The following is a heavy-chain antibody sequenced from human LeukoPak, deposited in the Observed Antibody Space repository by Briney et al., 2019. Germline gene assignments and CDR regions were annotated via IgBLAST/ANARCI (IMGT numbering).Heavy chain of an antibody. CDR1: GSTVSSNY. D-gene: IGHD6-19*01. CDR2: IYSGGST. Sequence: PGGSLRLSCAASGSTVSSNYMSWVRQAPGKGLEWVSVIYSGGSTYYADSVKGRFTISRDNSKNTLYLQMNSLRAEDTAVYYCARDILGIAVAGTPSYYYYGMDVWGQGTTVTVSS. J-gene: IGHJ6*02. CDR3: ARDILGIAVAGTPSYYYYGMDV. V-gene: IGHV3-66*01.